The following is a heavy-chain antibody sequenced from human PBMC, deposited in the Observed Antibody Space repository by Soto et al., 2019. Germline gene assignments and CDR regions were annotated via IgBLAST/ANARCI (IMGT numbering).Heavy chain of an antibody. Sequence: PSETLSLTCTVSGVSISSGAYYWNWIRQHPGKGLEWIGYIYYSGSTYYNPSLKSRVTISVDTSKNQFSLKLSSVTAADTAVYYCARDGLGETHPRPFEYWGQGTLVTVSS. J-gene: IGHJ4*02. CDR1: GVSISSGAYY. CDR3: ARDGLGETHPRPFEY. CDR2: IYYSGST. V-gene: IGHV4-31*03. D-gene: IGHD3-10*01.